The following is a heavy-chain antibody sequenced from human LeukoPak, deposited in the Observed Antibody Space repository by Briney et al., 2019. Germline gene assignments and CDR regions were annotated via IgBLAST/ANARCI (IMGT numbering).Heavy chain of an antibody. CDR3: ARVEKLLRYYYYYYMDV. CDR2: IYSGGST. J-gene: IGHJ6*03. Sequence: PGGSLRLSCAASGFTVSSNYMSWVRQAPGKGLEWVSVIYSGGSTYYADSVKDRFTISRDNSKNTLYLQMNSLRAEDTAVYYCARVEKLLRYYYYYYMDVWGKGTTVTVSS. D-gene: IGHD1-26*01. V-gene: IGHV3-53*01. CDR1: GFTVSSNY.